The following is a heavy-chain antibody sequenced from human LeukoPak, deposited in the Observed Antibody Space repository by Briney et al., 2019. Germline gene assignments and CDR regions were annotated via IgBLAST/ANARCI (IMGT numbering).Heavy chain of an antibody. V-gene: IGHV3-64D*06. J-gene: IGHJ4*02. CDR2: IDINGGTT. Sequence: GGSLGLSCSTSGFTFSNHFMHWVRQAPGKGLEYVSSIDINGGTTFYADSVKGRFTISRDNSKNALYLQLSSLRLEDTALYYCVKDLSGTWSFDYWGQGTLVTVSS. CDR3: VKDLSGTWSFDY. D-gene: IGHD1-26*01. CDR1: GFTFSNHF.